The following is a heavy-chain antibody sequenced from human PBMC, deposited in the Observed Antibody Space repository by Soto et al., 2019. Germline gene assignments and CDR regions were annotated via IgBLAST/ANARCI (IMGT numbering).Heavy chain of an antibody. CDR1: GYSFISHW. CDR2: IYPGDSDT. Sequence: GESLKISCQGSGYSFISHWIAWVRRMPGKGLEWMGVIYPGDSDTRYTPAFQGQVTISADKSTSTAYLQWRSLKASDTAMYYCARQYYYHSSGFPRGYDIWGQGTMVTVSS. V-gene: IGHV5-51*01. J-gene: IGHJ3*02. CDR3: ARQYYYHSSGFPRGYDI. D-gene: IGHD3-22*01.